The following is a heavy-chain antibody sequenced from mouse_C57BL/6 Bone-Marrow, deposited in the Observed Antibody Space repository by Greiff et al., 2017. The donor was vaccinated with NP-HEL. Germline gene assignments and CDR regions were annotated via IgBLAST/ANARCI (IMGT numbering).Heavy chain of an antibody. CDR1: GYTFTSYW. CDR3: AFITTVVAEGYYAMDY. CDR2: IDPSDSYT. J-gene: IGHJ4*01. V-gene: IGHV1-50*01. D-gene: IGHD1-1*01. Sequence: QVQLQQPGAELVKPGASVKLSCKASGYTFTSYWMQWVNQRPGQGLEWIGEIDPSDSYTNYNQKFKGKATLTVDTSSSTAYMPLSSLTSEDSAVYYCAFITTVVAEGYYAMDYWGQGTSVTVSS.